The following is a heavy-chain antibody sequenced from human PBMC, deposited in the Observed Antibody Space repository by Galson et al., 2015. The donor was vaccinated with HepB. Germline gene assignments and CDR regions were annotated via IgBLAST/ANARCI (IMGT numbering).Heavy chain of an antibody. Sequence: SVKVSSKASGYTFTGYYLHWVRQAPGQGLEWMGRINPNSRGTNYAQKFRGRVTMTRDTSTRTAYMELSRLTSDDTAIYYCARFGSSGYYPYFDYWGQGTLVTVSS. J-gene: IGHJ4*02. CDR1: GYTFTGYY. D-gene: IGHD3-22*01. CDR3: ARFGSSGYYPYFDY. V-gene: IGHV1-2*06. CDR2: INPNSRGT.